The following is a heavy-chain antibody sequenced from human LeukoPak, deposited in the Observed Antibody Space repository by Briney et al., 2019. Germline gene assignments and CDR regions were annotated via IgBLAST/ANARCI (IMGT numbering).Heavy chain of an antibody. CDR2: ISSSSNYI. V-gene: IGHV3-21*01. Sequence: PGGSLRLSCTASGFTFSSYSMNWVRQAPGKGLESVSSISSSSNYIYYADSMKGRFTISRDNAKSSLYLQMNSLRAEDTAVYYCAREGIAGYYFDYWGQGTLITVSS. CDR1: GFTFSSYS. D-gene: IGHD6-13*01. CDR3: AREGIAGYYFDY. J-gene: IGHJ4*02.